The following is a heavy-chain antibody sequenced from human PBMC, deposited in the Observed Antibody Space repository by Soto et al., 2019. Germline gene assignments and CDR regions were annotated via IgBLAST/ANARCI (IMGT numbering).Heavy chain of an antibody. CDR1: GYTFTSYA. CDR3: AREARDIVVVVAATFSLFDP. J-gene: IGHJ5*02. D-gene: IGHD2-15*01. V-gene: IGHV1-3*01. CDR2: INAGNGNT. Sequence: GASVKVSCKASGYTFTSYAMHCVRQAPGQRLEWMGWINAGNGNTKYSQKFQGRVTITRDTSASTAYMELSSLRSEDTAVYYCAREARDIVVVVAATFSLFDPWGQGTLVTSPQ.